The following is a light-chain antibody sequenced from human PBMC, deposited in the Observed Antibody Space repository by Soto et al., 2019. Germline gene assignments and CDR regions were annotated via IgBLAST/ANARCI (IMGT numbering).Light chain of an antibody. V-gene: IGKV1-33*01. Sequence: DIQMTQSPSSLSASLGDIVTITCQASQDINNFLNWYQQKPGKAPKLLIYDASKLDTGVPSRFRGSRSGTAFTFTISGLQPDDVATYYCQQYDNLPITFGPGTKVDI. CDR3: QQYDNLPIT. CDR2: DAS. CDR1: QDINNF. J-gene: IGKJ3*01.